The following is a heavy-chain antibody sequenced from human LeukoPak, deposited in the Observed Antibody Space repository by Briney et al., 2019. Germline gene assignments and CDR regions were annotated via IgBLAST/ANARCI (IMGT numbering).Heavy chain of an antibody. D-gene: IGHD5-18*01. Sequence: GESLRISCKASGYIFTSYWISWVRQMPGKGLEWMGRIDPSDSYTNYSPSFQGHVTISADKSISTAYLQWSSLKASDTAMYYCALYPAVDTAMVSWFDPWGQGTLVTVSS. V-gene: IGHV5-10-1*01. CDR3: ALYPAVDTAMVSWFDP. J-gene: IGHJ5*02. CDR2: IDPSDSYT. CDR1: GYIFTSYW.